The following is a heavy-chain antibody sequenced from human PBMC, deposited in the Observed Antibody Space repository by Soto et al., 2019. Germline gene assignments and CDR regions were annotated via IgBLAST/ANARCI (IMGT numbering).Heavy chain of an antibody. CDR3: AKGGPMVRGPRGYVDY. V-gene: IGHV3-30*18. CDR2: ISYDGSNK. D-gene: IGHD3-10*01. CDR1: GFTFSSYG. Sequence: QVQLVESGGGVVQPGRSLRLSCAASGFTFSSYGMHWVRQAPGKGLEWVAVISYDGSNKYYADSVKGRFTSSRDNSKNTLYLQMNSLRAEDTAVDYCAKGGPMVRGPRGYVDYWGQGTLVTVSS. J-gene: IGHJ4*02.